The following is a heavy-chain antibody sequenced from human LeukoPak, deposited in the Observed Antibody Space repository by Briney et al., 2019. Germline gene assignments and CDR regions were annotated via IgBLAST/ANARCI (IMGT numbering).Heavy chain of an antibody. CDR1: GGSISSYY. CDR3: ARVVEYSSSPGSWFDP. D-gene: IGHD6-6*01. Sequence: SETLSLTCTVSGGSISSYYWSWIRQPAGKGLEWIGRIYTSGSTNYNPSLKSRVTMSADTSKNQFSLKLSSVTAADTAVYYCARVVEYSSSPGSWFDPWGQGTLVTVSS. CDR2: IYTSGST. J-gene: IGHJ5*02. V-gene: IGHV4-4*07.